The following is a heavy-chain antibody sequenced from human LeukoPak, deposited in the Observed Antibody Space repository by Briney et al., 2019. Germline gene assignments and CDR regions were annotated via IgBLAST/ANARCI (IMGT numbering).Heavy chain of an antibody. J-gene: IGHJ6*02. D-gene: IGHD3-10*01. CDR2: TYYRSKWHN. CDR3: ARDASSGSYYGYYYYYGMDV. Sequence: SQTLSLTCAISGDSVSSNSAAWNWIRQSPSRGLEWLGRTYYRSKWHNDYAVSVKSRITINPDTSKNQFSLQLNSVTPEDTAVYYCARDASSGSYYGYYYYYGMDVWGQGTTVTVSS. V-gene: IGHV6-1*01. CDR1: GDSVSSNSAA.